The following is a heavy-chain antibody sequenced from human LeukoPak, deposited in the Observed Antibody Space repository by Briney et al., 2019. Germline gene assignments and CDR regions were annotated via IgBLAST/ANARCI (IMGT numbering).Heavy chain of an antibody. J-gene: IGHJ4*02. CDR3: AREVVAAAGTVDY. CDR2: IYYSGST. Sequence: SETLSLTCTVSGGSISSFYWSWTRQPPGKGLEWIGYIYYSGSTNYNPSLKSRVTMSVDTSKNQFSLNLRSVTAADTAVYYCAREVVAAAGTVDYWGQGTLVTVSS. D-gene: IGHD6-13*01. V-gene: IGHV4-59*01. CDR1: GGSISSFY.